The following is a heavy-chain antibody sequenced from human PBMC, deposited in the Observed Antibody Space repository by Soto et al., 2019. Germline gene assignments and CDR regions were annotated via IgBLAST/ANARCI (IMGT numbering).Heavy chain of an antibody. CDR3: VRSSVAGPQGYYHGMDV. J-gene: IGHJ6*02. D-gene: IGHD6-13*01. CDR1: GFAFSAYA. Sequence: GGSLRLSCAASGFAFSAYAMHWVRQAPGKGLEWVAVISYDGSNKFTADSVQGRFTISRDNSKGTLYLQMNSLRPEDTAIYYCVRSSVAGPQGYYHGMDVWGQGTTVTVSS. CDR2: ISYDGSNK. V-gene: IGHV3-30*04.